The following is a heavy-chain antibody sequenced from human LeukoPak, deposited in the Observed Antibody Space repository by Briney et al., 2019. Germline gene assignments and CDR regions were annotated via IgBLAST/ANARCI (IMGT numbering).Heavy chain of an antibody. Sequence: GGSLRLSCAASGFIFSDCPMHWVRQAPGKGLESVSAISGNGGDTYYGSSVKGRFTISRDNSKNTLYLQMGSLRAEDMAVYYCAREGTPGTYDYWGQGTLVTVSS. V-gene: IGHV3-64*01. J-gene: IGHJ4*02. CDR3: AREGTPGTYDY. CDR1: GFIFSDCP. CDR2: ISGNGGDT. D-gene: IGHD6-13*01.